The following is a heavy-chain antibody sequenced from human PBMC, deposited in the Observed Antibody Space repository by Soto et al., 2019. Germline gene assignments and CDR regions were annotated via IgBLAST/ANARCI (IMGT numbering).Heavy chain of an antibody. V-gene: IGHV3-74*03. CDR1: GFTFSNYW. J-gene: IGHJ4*02. CDR2: INGDGRST. D-gene: IGHD6-13*01. CDR3: VRAKADSFDS. Sequence: GGSLRLSCAASGFTFSNYWIHWVRQPPGKGLVWVSRINGDGRSTAHADSVKGRFTISRDNARNMLFLHMNSLTAEDTAVYFCVRAKADSFDSWGQGTQVTVSS.